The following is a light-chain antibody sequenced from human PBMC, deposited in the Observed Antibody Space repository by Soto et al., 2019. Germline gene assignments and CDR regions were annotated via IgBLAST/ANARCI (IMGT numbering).Light chain of an antibody. CDR1: HSLVFSDGNTY. Sequence: VVMTQSPLSLPVTLGQPASISCRSSHSLVFSDGNTYLHWFQQRPGQSPRRLIYNVSKRDSGVPDRFSGSGSGTDFTLRISRVEAEDIGVYYCMQGTHWPRTFGQGTKVEI. J-gene: IGKJ1*01. CDR2: NVS. V-gene: IGKV2-30*01. CDR3: MQGTHWPRT.